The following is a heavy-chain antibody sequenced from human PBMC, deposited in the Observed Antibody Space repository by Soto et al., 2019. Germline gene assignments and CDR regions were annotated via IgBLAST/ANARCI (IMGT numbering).Heavy chain of an antibody. V-gene: IGHV6-1*01. J-gene: IGHJ4*02. D-gene: IGHD7-27*01. Sequence: SQTLSLTCAISGDSVSSNSAAWNWIRQSPSRGLEWLGRTYYRSKWYNDYAVSVKSRITINPATSKNQFSLQLKSVTPADTAVYSCARVGLTGEGYFDYWGQGTLVTVSS. CDR3: ARVGLTGEGYFDY. CDR2: TYYRSKWYN. CDR1: GDSVSSNSAA.